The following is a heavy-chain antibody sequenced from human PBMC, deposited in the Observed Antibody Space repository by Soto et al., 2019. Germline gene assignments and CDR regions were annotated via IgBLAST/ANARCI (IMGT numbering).Heavy chain of an antibody. CDR2: ISYDGSNK. J-gene: IGHJ4*02. Sequence: QVQLVESGGGVVQPGRSLRLSCAASGFTFSSYAMHWVRQAPGKGLEWVAVISYDGSNKYYADSVKGRFTISRDNSKNTLYLQMNSLRAEDTAEYYCARDDQYSGYGYFDYWGQGTLVTVSS. V-gene: IGHV3-30-3*01. D-gene: IGHD5-12*01. CDR1: GFTFSSYA. CDR3: ARDDQYSGYGYFDY.